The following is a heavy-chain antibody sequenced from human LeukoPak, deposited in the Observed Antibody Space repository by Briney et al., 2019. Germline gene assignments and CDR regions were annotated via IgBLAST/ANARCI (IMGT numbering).Heavy chain of an antibody. CDR2: ITDNGGRT. CDR3: ARDGGYCSGGSCNNWFDP. D-gene: IGHD2-15*01. V-gene: IGHV3-64D*06. CDR1: GFTFSSYG. Sequence: GGSLRLSCLGSGFTFSSYGMYWVRQAPGKGLEYVSAITDNGGRTYYADSVKGRFTISRDNSKNTLYLQMSSLRAEDTAVYYCARDGGYCSGGSCNNWFDPWGQGTLVTVSS. J-gene: IGHJ5*02.